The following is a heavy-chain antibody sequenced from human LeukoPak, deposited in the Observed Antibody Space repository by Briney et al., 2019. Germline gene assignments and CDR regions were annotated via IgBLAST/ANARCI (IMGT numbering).Heavy chain of an antibody. CDR3: ARDPPGQRAVAGRVFDY. CDR2: INSDGSST. D-gene: IGHD6-19*01. Sequence: GGTLSLSCAASGVTFSSYWLHWVRQAPGKGLVWVSRINSDGSSTSYSDSVKGRFTISRDNAKNTLYLQMNSLIVEDTAVYYCARDPPGQRAVAGRVFDYWGQGTLVTVSS. V-gene: IGHV3-74*01. CDR1: GVTFSSYW. J-gene: IGHJ4*02.